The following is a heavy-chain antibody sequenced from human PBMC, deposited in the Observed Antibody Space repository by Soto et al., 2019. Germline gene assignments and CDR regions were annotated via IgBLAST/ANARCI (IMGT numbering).Heavy chain of an antibody. V-gene: IGHV3-23*01. J-gene: IGHJ4*02. CDR1: GFTFNNYA. Sequence: VQLLDSGGGLVQPGGSLRLSCAASGFTFNNYAMNWVRQAPGKGLEWVATISGTGGSTYYADSVKGRFTISRDNSKNTLYLQMNSLRVEDTAVYYCAKARLGGNFDYWGQGTQVTVSS. CDR3: AKARLGGNFDY. CDR2: ISGTGGST.